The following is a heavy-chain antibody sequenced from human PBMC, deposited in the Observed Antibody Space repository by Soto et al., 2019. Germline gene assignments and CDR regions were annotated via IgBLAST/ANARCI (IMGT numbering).Heavy chain of an antibody. Sequence: GASVKVSCKASGGTFSSYTISWVRQAPGQGLEWMGRIIPILGIANYAQKFQGRVTITADKSTSTAYMELSSLRSEDTAVYYCARDFRDGYNFDPWGQGTLVTVSS. V-gene: IGHV1-69*04. CDR2: IIPILGIA. CDR1: GGTFSSYT. CDR3: ARDFRDGYNFDP. J-gene: IGHJ5*02. D-gene: IGHD5-12*01.